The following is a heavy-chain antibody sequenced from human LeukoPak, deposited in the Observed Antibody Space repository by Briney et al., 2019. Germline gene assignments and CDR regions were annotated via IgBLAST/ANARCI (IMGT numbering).Heavy chain of an antibody. D-gene: IGHD3-16*01. CDR1: GFTFNIYS. CDR2: INPSSNTI. Sequence: GGSLRLSCTASGFTFNIYSMHWVRQAPGKGLEWISYINPSSNTIYYADSVKGRFTISRDNSKNTLYLQMSSLRAEDTAVYYCAKDTPLCYFDYWGQGTLVTVSS. CDR3: AKDTPLCYFDY. V-gene: IGHV3-48*01. J-gene: IGHJ4*02.